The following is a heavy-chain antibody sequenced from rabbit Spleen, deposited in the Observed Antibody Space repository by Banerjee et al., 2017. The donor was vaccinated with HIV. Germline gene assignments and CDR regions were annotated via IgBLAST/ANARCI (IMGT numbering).Heavy chain of an antibody. CDR2: IAAGSGGTT. D-gene: IGHD1-1*01. CDR1: GVSFSGNSY. V-gene: IGHV1S40*01. CDR3: ARGYASSSGLPTYYFNL. J-gene: IGHJ4*01. Sequence: QSLEESGGDLVKPGASLTLTCIASGVSFSGNSYMCWVRQAPGKGLEWIACIAAGSGGTTYYANWAKGRFTISKTSSTTVTLQMTSLTAADTATYFCARGYASSSGLPTYYFNLWGQGTLVTVS.